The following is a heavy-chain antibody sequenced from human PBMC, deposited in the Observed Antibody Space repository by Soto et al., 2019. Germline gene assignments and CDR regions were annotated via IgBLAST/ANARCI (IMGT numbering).Heavy chain of an antibody. D-gene: IGHD1-26*01. V-gene: IGHV1-3*01. CDR2: INAGNGNT. Sequence: ASVKVSCKASGYTFTSYAMHWVRQAPGQRLEWMGWINAGNGNTKYSQKFQGRVTIIRDTSANTAYMELSSLRSEDTAVYYCARDSGSDSIFDYWGQGTLVTVSS. CDR1: GYTFTSYA. CDR3: ARDSGSDSIFDY. J-gene: IGHJ4*02.